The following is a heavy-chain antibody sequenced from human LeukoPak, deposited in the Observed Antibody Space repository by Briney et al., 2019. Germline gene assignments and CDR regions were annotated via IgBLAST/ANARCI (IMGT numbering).Heavy chain of an antibody. J-gene: IGHJ6*02. CDR1: GFTFSSYS. CDR2: ISSSSSYM. D-gene: IGHD3-3*01. CDR3: ARDLTIFGVVIQYGMDV. Sequence: GGSLRLSCAASGFTFSSYSMTWVRQAPGKGLEWVSSISSSSSYMYYADSVKGRFTISRDNAKNSLYLQMNSLRAEDTAVYYCARDLTIFGVVIQYGMDVWGQGTTVTVSS. V-gene: IGHV3-21*01.